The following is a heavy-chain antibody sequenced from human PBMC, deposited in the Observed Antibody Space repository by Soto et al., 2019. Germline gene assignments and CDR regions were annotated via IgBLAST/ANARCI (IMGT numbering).Heavy chain of an antibody. CDR3: ARDQRGYGEVDY. D-gene: IGHD5-18*01. V-gene: IGHV3-7*01. CDR2: MKQDGSEK. CDR1: GFTFSYYW. J-gene: IGHJ4*02. Sequence: PGVSLRLSCAASGFTFSYYWMNLVRQAPGKGLEWVANMKQDGSEKNYVDSVKGRFTISRDNADNSLFLQMNSLRAEDTAVYYCARDQRGYGEVDYWGQGTPVTVSS.